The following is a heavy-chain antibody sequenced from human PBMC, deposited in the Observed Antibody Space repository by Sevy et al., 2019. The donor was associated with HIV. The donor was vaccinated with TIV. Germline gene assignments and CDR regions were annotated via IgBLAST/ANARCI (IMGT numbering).Heavy chain of an antibody. V-gene: IGHV3-21*04. CDR1: GFTFSYYD. J-gene: IGHJ4*02. Sequence: GGSLRLSCAASGFTFSYYDMNWVRQAPGKGVEWVSSISSGSSYIFYADSVKGRFTISRDNAKNSLYLQMNSLRAEDTAVYYCASPLNYYDSPSAYWGQGTLVTVSS. CDR3: ASPLNYYDSPSAY. CDR2: ISSGSSYI. D-gene: IGHD3-22*01.